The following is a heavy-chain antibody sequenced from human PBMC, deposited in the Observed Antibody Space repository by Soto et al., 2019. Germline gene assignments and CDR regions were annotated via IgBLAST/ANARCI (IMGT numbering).Heavy chain of an antibody. J-gene: IGHJ6*02. CDR3: AKDHHCSSTSCYTGAPIYYYYYGMDV. CDR1: GFTFSSYG. D-gene: IGHD2-2*02. Sequence: QAGGSLRLSCAASGFTFSSYGMHWVRQAPGKGLEWVAVISYDGSNEYYADSVKGRFTISRDNSKNTLYLQMNSLRAEDTAVYYCAKDHHCSSTSCYTGAPIYYYYYGMDVWGQGTTVTVSS. CDR2: ISYDGSNE. V-gene: IGHV3-30*18.